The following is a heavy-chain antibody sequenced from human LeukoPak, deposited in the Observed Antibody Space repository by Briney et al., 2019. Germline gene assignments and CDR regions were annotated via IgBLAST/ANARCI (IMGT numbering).Heavy chain of an antibody. D-gene: IGHD4-17*01. CDR3: ARDFGDHRIDY. CDR2: IIYSGTT. J-gene: IGHJ4*02. Sequence: PSETLSLTCAVYGGSFSGYYWGWVRQSPEKGLEWIGSIIYSGTTHYDPSLRSRVTISVDTSKSQFSLRLTSVTAADTAVYYCARDFGDHRIDYWGQGTLVTVSS. V-gene: IGHV4-34*12. CDR1: GGSFSGYY.